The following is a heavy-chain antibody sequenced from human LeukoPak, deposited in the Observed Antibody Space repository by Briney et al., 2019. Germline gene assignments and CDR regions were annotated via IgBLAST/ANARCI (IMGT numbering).Heavy chain of an antibody. V-gene: IGHV3-66*02. CDR2: IYSGGST. CDR1: GFTVSSNY. Sequence: GGSLRLSCAASGFTVSSNYMSWVRQAPGKGLEWVSVIYSGGSTYYADSVKGRFTISRDNSKNTLYLQMNSLRAEDTAVYCCARAWSGYSSGWYGVYWGQGTLVTVSS. D-gene: IGHD6-19*01. CDR3: ARAWSGYSSGWYGVY. J-gene: IGHJ4*02.